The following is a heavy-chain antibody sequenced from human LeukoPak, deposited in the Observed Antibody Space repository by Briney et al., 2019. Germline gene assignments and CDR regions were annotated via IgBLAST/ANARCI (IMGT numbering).Heavy chain of an antibody. V-gene: IGHV3-21*01. D-gene: IGHD6-19*01. J-gene: IGHJ2*01. CDR1: GFTFSSYS. Sequence: GGSLRLSCAASGFTFSSYSMNWVRQAPGKGLEWVSSISSSSSYIHYADSVKGRFTISRDNARNSLDLQMNSLRGEDTAVYYGASPKPPSGGYWYSDLWGRGPLVIVSS. CDR2: ISSSSSYI. CDR3: ASPKPPSGGYWYSDL.